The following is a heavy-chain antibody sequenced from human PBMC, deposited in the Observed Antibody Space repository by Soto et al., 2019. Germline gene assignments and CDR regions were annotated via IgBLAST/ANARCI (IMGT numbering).Heavy chain of an antibody. V-gene: IGHV4-31*03. CDR3: ARGVSFRWVS. Sequence: PSETLSLTCSVSGGSISTDGYYWSWIRQLPGKGLEWIGYIYHSGTTYHNPSLKSRLSMSVDTSKNQFSLNLNSVTAADTAAYYCARGVSFRWVSWGQGTLVTVSS. J-gene: IGHJ5*02. CDR2: IYHSGTT. CDR1: GGSISTDGYY. D-gene: IGHD2-8*01.